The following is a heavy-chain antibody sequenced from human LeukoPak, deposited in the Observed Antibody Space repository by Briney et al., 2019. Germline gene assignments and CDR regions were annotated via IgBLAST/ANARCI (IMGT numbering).Heavy chain of an antibody. CDR1: GGSISSSSYY. V-gene: IGHV4-39*01. Sequence: SETVSLTCTVSGGSISSSSYYWGWIRQPPGKGLEWIGSIYYSGSTYYNPSLKSRVTISVDTSKNQFSLKLSSVTAADTAVYYCARLRIVGATTIDYWGQGTLVTVSS. CDR3: ARLRIVGATTIDY. D-gene: IGHD1-26*01. J-gene: IGHJ4*02. CDR2: IYYSGST.